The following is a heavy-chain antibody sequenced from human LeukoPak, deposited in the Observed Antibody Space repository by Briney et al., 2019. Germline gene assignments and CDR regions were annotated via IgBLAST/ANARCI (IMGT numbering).Heavy chain of an antibody. J-gene: IGHJ4*02. V-gene: IGHV3-23*01. CDR1: GFTFSNSP. CDR3: AKGGNYAPLDY. CDR2: ISTSGSDT. Sequence: PGGSLRLSCAASGFTFSNSPMTWVRQAPGKGLEWVAAISTSGSDTIYTDSVKDRFTISRDNSKNTLYLQMNSLRAEDTAVYYWAKGGNYAPLDYWGQGTLVTVSS. D-gene: IGHD1-7*01.